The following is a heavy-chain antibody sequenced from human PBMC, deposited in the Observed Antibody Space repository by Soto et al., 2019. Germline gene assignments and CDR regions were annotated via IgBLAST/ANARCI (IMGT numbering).Heavy chain of an antibody. CDR1: GGSISSYY. D-gene: IGHD5-12*01. Sequence: PSETLSLTCTVSGGSISSYYWSWIRQPPGKGLEWIGYIYYSGSTNYNPSLKSRVTISVDTSKNQFSLKLSSVTAADTAVYYCARHQYSGYDLDYWGQGTLVTVSS. V-gene: IGHV4-59*08. CDR3: ARHQYSGYDLDY. J-gene: IGHJ4*02. CDR2: IYYSGST.